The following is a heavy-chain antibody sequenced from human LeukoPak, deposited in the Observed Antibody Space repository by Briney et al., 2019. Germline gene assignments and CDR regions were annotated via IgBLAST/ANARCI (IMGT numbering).Heavy chain of an antibody. CDR2: IIPIFGIA. CDR1: GGTFSSYA. D-gene: IGHD5-18*01. Sequence: GSSVKVSCKASGGTFSSYAICWVRQAPGQGLEGMGRIIPIFGIANYAQKFQGRVTITADKSTSTAYMELSSLRSEDTAVYYCARGYTAMVSSLLDYWGQGTLVTVSS. V-gene: IGHV1-69*04. J-gene: IGHJ4*02. CDR3: ARGYTAMVSSLLDY.